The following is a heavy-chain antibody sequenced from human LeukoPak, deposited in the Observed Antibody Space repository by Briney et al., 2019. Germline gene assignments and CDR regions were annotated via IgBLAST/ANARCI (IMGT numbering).Heavy chain of an antibody. CDR1: GGTFSIYA. J-gene: IGHJ4*02. V-gene: IGHV1-69*06. Sequence: SVKVSCKASGGTFSIYAISWVRQAPGQGLEWMGGIIPIFGTANYAQKFQGRVTITAEKSTSIAYMELSSLRSEDTAVYYCARAPRVYEAYFDYWGQGTLVTVSS. D-gene: IGHD5/OR15-5a*01. CDR3: ARAPRVYEAYFDY. CDR2: IIPIFGTA.